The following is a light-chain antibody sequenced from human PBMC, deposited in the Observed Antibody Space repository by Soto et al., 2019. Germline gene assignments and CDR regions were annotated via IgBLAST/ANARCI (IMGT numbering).Light chain of an antibody. CDR1: KSDIGVYDF. CDR2: EVV. V-gene: IGLV2-8*01. Sequence: QSGLTRPPSASGSPGQSVTISCTGTKSDIGVYDFVSWYQHHPGKAPRLIIYEVVQRPSGVPDRFSGSKSGNTASLTVSGLQAADEADYFCKSYAGSNTYVFGSGTKVTVL. J-gene: IGLJ1*01. CDR3: KSYAGSNTYV.